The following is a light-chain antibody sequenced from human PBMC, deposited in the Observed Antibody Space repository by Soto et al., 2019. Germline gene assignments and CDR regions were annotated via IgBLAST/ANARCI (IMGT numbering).Light chain of an antibody. CDR1: QSVRSN. Sequence: IAMTQSPSNLSASPGESATLSCRASQSVRSNLAWYQQKAGQAPRLLIYGASTRATGIPARFSGSGSGTEFTLTISSLQSEDFAVYYCQQYNNWPVTFGQGTKVDIK. V-gene: IGKV3-15*01. CDR2: GAS. CDR3: QQYNNWPVT. J-gene: IGKJ1*01.